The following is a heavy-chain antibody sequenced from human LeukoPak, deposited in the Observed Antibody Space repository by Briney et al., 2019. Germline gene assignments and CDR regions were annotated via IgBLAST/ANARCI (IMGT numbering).Heavy chain of an antibody. Sequence: PGGSLRLSCAASGFTFSSYWMSWVRQAPGKGLEWVANIKQDGSEKYYVDSVKGRFTISRDNAKNSLYLQMNSLRAEDTAVYYCVRAPYCIGGSCRFDYWGQGTLVTVSS. J-gene: IGHJ4*02. D-gene: IGHD2-15*01. V-gene: IGHV3-7*03. CDR3: VRAPYCIGGSCRFDY. CDR2: IKQDGSEK. CDR1: GFTFSSYW.